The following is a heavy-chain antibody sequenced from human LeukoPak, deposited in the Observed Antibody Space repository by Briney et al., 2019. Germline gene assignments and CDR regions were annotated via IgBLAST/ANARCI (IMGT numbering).Heavy chain of an antibody. D-gene: IGHD2-2*01. Sequence: GGSPRLSCAASGFTFSSYWMHWVRQAPGKGLVWVPRINSDGSSTSYADSVKGRFTISRDNAKNTLYLQMNSLRAEDTAVYYCARVAEDIVVVPAARRYYYYGMDVWGQGTTVTVSS. V-gene: IGHV3-74*01. J-gene: IGHJ6*02. CDR2: INSDGSST. CDR1: GFTFSSYW. CDR3: ARVAEDIVVVPAARRYYYYGMDV.